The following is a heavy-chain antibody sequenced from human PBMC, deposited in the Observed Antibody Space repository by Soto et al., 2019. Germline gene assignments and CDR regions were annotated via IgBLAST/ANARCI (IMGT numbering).Heavy chain of an antibody. CDR3: ARPSYGDSDY. CDR2: ISYDGSNK. V-gene: IGHV3-30-3*01. CDR1: GFTFSSYA. J-gene: IGHJ4*02. Sequence: QVQLVESGGGVVQPGRSLRLSCAASGFTFSSYAMHWVRQAPGKGLEWVAVISYDGSNKYYADSVKGRFTISRDNSKNTLYLQMNSLRAEDTAVDYCARPSYGDSDYWGQGTLVTVSS. D-gene: IGHD4-17*01.